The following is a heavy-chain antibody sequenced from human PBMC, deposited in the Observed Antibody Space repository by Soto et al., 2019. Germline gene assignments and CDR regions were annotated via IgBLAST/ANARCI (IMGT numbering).Heavy chain of an antibody. Sequence: PSETLSLTCTVSGGSISSYYWSWIRQPPGKGLEWIGYIYYSGSTNYNPSLKSRVTISVDTPKNQFSLRLSSVTAADTAVYYCARRYGDCFDYWGQGTLVTVSS. CDR3: ARRYGDCFDY. CDR1: GGSISSYY. CDR2: IYYSGST. D-gene: IGHD4-17*01. V-gene: IGHV4-59*08. J-gene: IGHJ4*02.